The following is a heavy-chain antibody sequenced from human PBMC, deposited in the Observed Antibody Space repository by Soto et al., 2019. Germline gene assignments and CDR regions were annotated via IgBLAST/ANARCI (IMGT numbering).Heavy chain of an antibody. J-gene: IGHJ3*01. V-gene: IGHV4-31*03. Sequence: QVQLQESGPGLVKPSQTLSLTCTVSGGSINSDGYYWSWIRQHPGKGLEWIGYIHYSGNTYYNPSIKSRITISIATSKNPFSLQPSSVTVADTAVYFCARDSLDSSGNFMRHPDGFDVWGQGTGVAVSS. CDR2: IHYSGNT. CDR1: GGSINSDGYY. CDR3: ARDSLDSSGNFMRHPDGFDV. D-gene: IGHD3-22*01.